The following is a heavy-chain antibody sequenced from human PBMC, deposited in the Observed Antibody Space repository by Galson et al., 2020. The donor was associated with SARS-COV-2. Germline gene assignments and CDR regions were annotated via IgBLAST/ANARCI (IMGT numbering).Heavy chain of an antibody. CDR1: GFTFGSYA. V-gene: IGHV3-23*01. D-gene: IGHD2-2*01. Sequence: TGGSLRLSCAASGFTFGSYAINWVRQAPGKGLEWVSKISGSGDNTYYADSVKGRFTIYSDNSKNTLYLQMNSLRAEDTAVYYCTRGEDIVVEPFAMLWRMGGGFFYYEMDVWGQGTTVIVSS. CDR2: ISGSGDNT. CDR3: TRGEDIVVEPFAMLWRMGGGFFYYEMDV. J-gene: IGHJ6*02.